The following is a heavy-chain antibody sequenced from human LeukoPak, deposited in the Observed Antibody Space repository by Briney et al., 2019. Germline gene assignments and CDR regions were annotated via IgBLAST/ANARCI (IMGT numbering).Heavy chain of an antibody. CDR2: IKQDGSEK. CDR1: GFTFSRYW. V-gene: IGHV3-7*03. D-gene: IGHD6-13*01. J-gene: IGHJ4*02. CDR3: ARAPQQLVPGVDY. Sequence: PGGSLRLSCAASGFTFSRYWMSWVRQAPGKGLEWVANIKQDGSEKYYVDSVKGRFTISRDNAKNSLYLQMNSLRAEDTAVYYCARAPQQLVPGVDYWGQGTLVTVSS.